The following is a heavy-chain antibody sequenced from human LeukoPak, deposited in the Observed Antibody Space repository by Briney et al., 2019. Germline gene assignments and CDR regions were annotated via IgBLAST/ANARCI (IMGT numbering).Heavy chain of an antibody. CDR1: GFTFSSYW. CDR2: INQHGTDK. J-gene: IGHJ4*02. Sequence: PGGSLRLSCAASGFTFSSYWMSWVRQAPGKGLEWVANINQHGTDKYYVDSVRGRFTISRDNAKNSLYLQMSSLRAEDTAVYYCAANGGPFDFWGQGTLVTVSS. CDR3: AANGGPFDF. D-gene: IGHD4-23*01. V-gene: IGHV3-7*05.